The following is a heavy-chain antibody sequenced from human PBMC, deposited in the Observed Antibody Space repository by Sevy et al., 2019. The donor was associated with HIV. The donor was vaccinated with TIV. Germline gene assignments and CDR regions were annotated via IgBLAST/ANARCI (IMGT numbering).Heavy chain of an antibody. CDR2: ISYDGSNK. J-gene: IGHJ5*02. V-gene: IGHV3-30-3*01. D-gene: IGHD4-17*01. CDR3: ARDQHDYAGNIRTGWFDP. CDR1: GVTFSSYA. Sequence: GGSLRLSCAASGVTFSSYAMHWVRQAPGKGLEWVAVISYDGSNKYYADSVKGRFTISRDNSKKMVYLQMNSLRVEDTAVYYCARDQHDYAGNIRTGWFDPWGQGALVTVSS.